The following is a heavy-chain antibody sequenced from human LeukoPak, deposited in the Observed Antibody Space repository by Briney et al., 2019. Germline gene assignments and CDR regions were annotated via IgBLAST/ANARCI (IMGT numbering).Heavy chain of an antibody. Sequence: AGGSLRLSCAASGFTFSSYEMNWVRQAPGKGLEWVSYISSSGSTIYYADSVKGRFTISRDNAKNSLYLQMNSLRAEDMALYYCVRAARHAFDIWGQGTMVTVSS. D-gene: IGHD6-6*01. J-gene: IGHJ3*02. CDR2: ISSSGSTI. CDR3: VRAARHAFDI. V-gene: IGHV3-48*03. CDR1: GFTFSSYE.